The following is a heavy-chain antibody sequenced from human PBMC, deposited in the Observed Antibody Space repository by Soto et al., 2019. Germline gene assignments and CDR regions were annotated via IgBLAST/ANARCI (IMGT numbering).Heavy chain of an antibody. D-gene: IGHD1-26*01. CDR1: GLDFSSEV. J-gene: IGHJ6*02. CDR2: ISGSGRTI. CDR3: AKVGPSYYYGMDV. V-gene: IGHV3-23*01. Sequence: GGSLRLSCAASGLDFSSEVMCWVRQAPGKGLEWVSSISGSGRTIYHADSMRGRFAISSDNSKKRLYLQLNNLRVDDTAVYYCAKVGPSYYYGMDVWGQGATVTVSS.